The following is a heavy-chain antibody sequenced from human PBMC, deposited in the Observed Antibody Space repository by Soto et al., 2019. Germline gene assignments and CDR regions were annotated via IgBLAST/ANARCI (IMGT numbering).Heavy chain of an antibody. J-gene: IGHJ6*02. D-gene: IGHD2-8*01. Sequence: ASVKVSCKASGGTFSSYAISWVRQAPGQGLEWMGGIIPIFGTANYAQKFQGRVTINADESTSTAYMELSSLKSEDTAVYYCARYCTNGVCNYYYGMDVWGQGTTVTVSS. CDR3: ARYCTNGVCNYYYGMDV. CDR1: GGTFSSYA. CDR2: IIPIFGTA. V-gene: IGHV1-69*13.